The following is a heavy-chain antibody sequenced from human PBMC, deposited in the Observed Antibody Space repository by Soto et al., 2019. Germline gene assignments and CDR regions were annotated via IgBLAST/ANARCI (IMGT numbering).Heavy chain of an antibody. CDR3: TRHPDNWGSDYYGMDV. D-gene: IGHD7-27*01. CDR1: GVTFSGSA. J-gene: IGHJ6*02. Sequence: GGSLRLSCAASGVTFSGSAMHWVRQASGKGLEWVGRIRSKANSYATAYAASVKGRFTISRDDSKNTAYLQMNSLKTEDTAVYYCTRHPDNWGSDYYGMDVWGQGTTVTVSS. CDR2: IRSKANSYAT. V-gene: IGHV3-73*01.